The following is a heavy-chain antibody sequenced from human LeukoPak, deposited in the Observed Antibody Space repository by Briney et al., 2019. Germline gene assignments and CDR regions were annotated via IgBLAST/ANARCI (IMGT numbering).Heavy chain of an antibody. CDR1: GGSISSYY. CDR3: ARGCCGGDCRTALIRDI. CDR2: IYYSGST. J-gene: IGHJ3*02. D-gene: IGHD2-21*01. V-gene: IGHV4-59*01. Sequence: SETLSLTCTVSGGSISSYYWSWIRPPPGKGREWIGYIYYSGSTNYNHSPKSRVTISVDTSKNQFSLKLSSVTAADTAVYYCARGCCGGDCRTALIRDIWGQGTMVTVSS.